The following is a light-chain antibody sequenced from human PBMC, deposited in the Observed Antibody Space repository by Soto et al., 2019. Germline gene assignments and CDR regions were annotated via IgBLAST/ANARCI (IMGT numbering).Light chain of an antibody. V-gene: IGKV1-5*01. CDR1: QSISSW. CDR3: QQYNSYPYT. CDR2: DAS. Sequence: DIQMTQSPSTLSASVGDRVTITCRASQSISSWLAWYHQKPGKAPKLLIYDASSLESGVPSRFRGTRSGTEFTLTISSLQPEDFATYYCQQYNSYPYTFGQGTKLEIK. J-gene: IGKJ2*01.